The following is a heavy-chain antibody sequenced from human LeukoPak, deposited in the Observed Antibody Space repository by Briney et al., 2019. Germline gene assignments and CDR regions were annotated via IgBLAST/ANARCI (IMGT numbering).Heavy chain of an antibody. V-gene: IGHV3-30*02. CDR2: IPYDGISK. J-gene: IGHJ4*02. Sequence: PGGSLRLSSVASGFTFRRDAMHWVRQAPGKGLEWVSFIPYDGISKYYVDSVKGRFTISRDNSKNTVYLQMNSLRVEDTAVYYCAKDWGETYTIDYWGQGTLVSVSS. CDR3: AKDWGETYTIDY. CDR1: GFTFRRDA. D-gene: IGHD3-16*01.